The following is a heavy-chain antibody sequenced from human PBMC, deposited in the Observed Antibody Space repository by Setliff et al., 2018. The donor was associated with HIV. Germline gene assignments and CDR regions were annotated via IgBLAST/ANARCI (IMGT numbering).Heavy chain of an antibody. D-gene: IGHD3-9*01. Sequence: GGSLRLSCAASGFTFSNNNMHWVRQTPGKGLEWVACIQYNGDTKYYADSVKGRFTISRDNAKNSLYLQMNSLRAEDTALYYCAREPYYDILTGYLDYWGQGALVTVSS. V-gene: IGHV3-30*02. CDR2: IQYNGDTK. CDR1: GFTFSNNN. CDR3: AREPYYDILTGYLDY. J-gene: IGHJ4*02.